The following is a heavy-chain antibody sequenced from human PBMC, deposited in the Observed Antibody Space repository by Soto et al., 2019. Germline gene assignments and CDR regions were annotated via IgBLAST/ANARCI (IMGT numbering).Heavy chain of an antibody. J-gene: IGHJ4*02. CDR3: ATSSSGWYSGDFDY. Sequence: GASVKVSCKASGYTFTSYGISWVRQAPGQGLEWMGWISAYNGNTNYAQKLQGRVTMTTDTSTSTAYMELSSLRSEDTAVYYCATSSSGWYSGDFDYWGQGTLVTVSS. CDR1: GYTFTSYG. CDR2: ISAYNGNT. V-gene: IGHV1-18*01. D-gene: IGHD6-19*01.